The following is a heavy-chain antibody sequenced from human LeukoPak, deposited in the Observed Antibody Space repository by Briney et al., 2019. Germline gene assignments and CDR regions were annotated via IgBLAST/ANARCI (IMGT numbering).Heavy chain of an antibody. Sequence: PGGSLRLSCVASGFTFTTYSLNWVRQAPGKGLEWISSISRSTNYIYYADSVKGRFTISRDNAKNSLYLQMNSLRAEDTAVHYCARVSSTYFDYWGQGALVTVSS. CDR3: ARVSSTYFDY. V-gene: IGHV3-21*01. J-gene: IGHJ4*02. D-gene: IGHD2-2*01. CDR2: ISRSTNYI. CDR1: GFTFTTYS.